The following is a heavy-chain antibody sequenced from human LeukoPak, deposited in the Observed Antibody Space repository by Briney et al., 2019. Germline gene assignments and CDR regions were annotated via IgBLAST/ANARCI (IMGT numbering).Heavy chain of an antibody. CDR2: ISYDGNDK. V-gene: IGHV3-30-3*01. J-gene: IGHJ4*02. CDR1: GFTFSSYA. CDR3: ARERSSGSYYDY. Sequence: GGSLRLSCAASGFTFSSYAMSWVRQAPYKGLEWVAIISYDGNDKYYADSVKGRFTISRDNSKNTLYLQMSSLRAEDTAVFSCARERSSGSYYDYWGQGTLVTVSS. D-gene: IGHD1-26*01.